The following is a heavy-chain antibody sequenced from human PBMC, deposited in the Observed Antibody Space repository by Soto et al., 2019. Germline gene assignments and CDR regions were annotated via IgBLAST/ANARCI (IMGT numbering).Heavy chain of an antibody. J-gene: IGHJ4*02. D-gene: IGHD6-6*01. CDR2: IIPIFGTA. CDR3: ARGEEYSSSSLGEHYFDY. CDR1: GGTFSSYA. V-gene: IGHV1-69*01. Sequence: QVQLVQSGAEVKKPGSSVKVSCKASGGTFSSYAISWVRQAPGQGLEWMGGIIPIFGTANYAQKFQGRVTITADESTSTAYMELSSLRSEDTAVYYCARGEEYSSSSLGEHYFDYWGQGTLVTVSS.